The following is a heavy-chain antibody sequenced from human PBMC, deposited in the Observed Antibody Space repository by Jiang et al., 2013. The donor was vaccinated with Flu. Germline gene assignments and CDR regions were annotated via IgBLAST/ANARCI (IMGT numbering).Heavy chain of an antibody. V-gene: IGHV4-31*02. Sequence: KGLEWIGYIYYSGSTYYNSSLKSRVTISVDTSKNQFSLKLSSVTAADTAVYYCARAGGDYNWFDPWGQGTLVTVSS. D-gene: IGHD2-21*02. CDR3: ARAGGDYNWFDP. CDR2: IYYSGST. J-gene: IGHJ5*02.